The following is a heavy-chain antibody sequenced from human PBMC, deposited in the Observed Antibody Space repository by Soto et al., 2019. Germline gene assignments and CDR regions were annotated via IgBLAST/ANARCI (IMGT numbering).Heavy chain of an antibody. Sequence: EVQLSESGGGLVQPGWYLRLSCAASGFMFNTYAMTWVRHAPGKGLEWVATITNTGGGTYYEDSVKGRFTTYRDNYNNRLYLQMYSLRAEDTAVYFCASRPRYYNMDVWGQGTTVTVSS. J-gene: IGHJ6*02. CDR2: ITNTGGGT. CDR1: GFMFNTYA. V-gene: IGHV3-23*01. CDR3: ASRPRYYNMDV.